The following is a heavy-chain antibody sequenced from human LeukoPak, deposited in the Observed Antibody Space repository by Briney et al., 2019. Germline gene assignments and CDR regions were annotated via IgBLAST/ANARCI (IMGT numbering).Heavy chain of an antibody. J-gene: IGHJ4*02. V-gene: IGHV4-34*01. CDR2: INHSGST. Sequence: SETLSLTCAVYGGSFSGYYWSWIRQPPGKGLEWIGEINHSGSTNYNPSLKSRVTISVDTSKNQFSLKLSSVTAADTAVYYCARAPYDSSGSKGGNDYWGQGTLVTVSS. CDR3: ARAPYDSSGSKGGNDY. D-gene: IGHD3-22*01. CDR1: GGSFSGYY.